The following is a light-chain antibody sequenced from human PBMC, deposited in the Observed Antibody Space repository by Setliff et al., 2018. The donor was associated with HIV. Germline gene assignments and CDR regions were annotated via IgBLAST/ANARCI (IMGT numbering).Light chain of an antibody. CDR2: DVS. V-gene: IGLV2-11*01. Sequence: QSALAQPRSVSGSPGPSVTISCTGTSSDVGGYNYVSWYQQHPDKAPKLIIYDVSKRPSGVPDRFSGSKSGNTASLTISGLQAEDEADYFCASYSIFPTLDVKFGGGTKVTVL. CDR1: SSDVGGYNY. CDR3: ASYSIFPTLDVK. J-gene: IGLJ2*01.